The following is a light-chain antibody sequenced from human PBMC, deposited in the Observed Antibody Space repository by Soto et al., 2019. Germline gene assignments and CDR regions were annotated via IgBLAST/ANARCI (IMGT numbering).Light chain of an antibody. V-gene: IGKV3-20*01. J-gene: IGKJ1*01. CDR1: QSVSSSY. CDR3: QQYGSSPRT. CDR2: GAS. Sequence: EIVLTQSPGTLSLSPGERATLSCRASQSVSSSYLACHQQTPGQAPRLLIYGASSRATGIPDRFSGSGSGTDFTLTISRLEPEDFAVYYCQQYGSSPRTFGQGTKVDI.